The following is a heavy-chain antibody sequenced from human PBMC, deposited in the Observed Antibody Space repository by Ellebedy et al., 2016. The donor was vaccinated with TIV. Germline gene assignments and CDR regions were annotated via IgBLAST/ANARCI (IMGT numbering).Heavy chain of an antibody. V-gene: IGHV4-59*12. CDR1: GGSISSYY. Sequence: SETLSLTXTVSGGSISSYYWSWIRQPPGKGLEWIGYIYYSGSTNYNPSLKSRVTMSVDTSKNQFSLKLSSVTAADTAVYYCARDRRGYSYGYSYYYGMDVWGQGTTVTVSS. D-gene: IGHD5-18*01. CDR2: IYYSGST. CDR3: ARDRRGYSYGYSYYYGMDV. J-gene: IGHJ6*02.